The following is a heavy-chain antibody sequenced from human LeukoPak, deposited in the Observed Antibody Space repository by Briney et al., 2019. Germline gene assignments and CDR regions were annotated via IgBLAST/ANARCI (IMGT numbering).Heavy chain of an antibody. CDR1: GYTFTIYY. D-gene: IGHD3-3*01. CDR2: INPNSGCT. CDR3: ARDGYTYYDFCGGYYHDY. V-gene: IGHV1-2*02. J-gene: IGHJ4*02. Sequence: GASVKVSCKPSGYTFTIYYMQWLRQAPGQGLEWVGWINPNSGCTNYAQKFQGRVTMTRDTSSSTAYMELRSLRADDTAVYYCARDGYTYYDFCGGYYHDYWGQGPLVTVSS.